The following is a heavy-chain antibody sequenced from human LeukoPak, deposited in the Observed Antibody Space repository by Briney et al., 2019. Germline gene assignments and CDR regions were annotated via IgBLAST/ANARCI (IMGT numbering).Heavy chain of an antibody. D-gene: IGHD2-2*01. Sequence: KVGESLRISCKGSGYSFTSYWISWVRQMPGKGLEWMGRIDPSDSYTNYSPSFQGHVTISADKSISTAYLQWSSLKASDTAMYYCARRRYCSSTSCYEGAFDIWGQGTMVTVSS. CDR2: IDPSDSYT. CDR3: ARRRYCSSTSCYEGAFDI. J-gene: IGHJ3*02. V-gene: IGHV5-10-1*01. CDR1: GYSFTSYW.